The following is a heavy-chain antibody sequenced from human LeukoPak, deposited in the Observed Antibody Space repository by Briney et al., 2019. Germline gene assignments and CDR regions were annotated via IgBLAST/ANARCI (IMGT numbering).Heavy chain of an antibody. D-gene: IGHD3-3*01. V-gene: IGHV3-30*03. CDR3: ARDRAWNYFDY. Sequence: GGSLRLSCAPSGFTFSRHGMHWVRQAPGKGLEWVAIISNDGSRKYYAHSVEGRFTISRDNSKNTLYLQMDSLRAEVTAVYYCARDRAWNYFDYWGQGTLVTVSS. J-gene: IGHJ4*02. CDR1: GFTFSRHG. CDR2: ISNDGSRK.